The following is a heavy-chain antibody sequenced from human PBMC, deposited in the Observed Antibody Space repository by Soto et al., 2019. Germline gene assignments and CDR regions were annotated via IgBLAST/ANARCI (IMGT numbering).Heavy chain of an antibody. CDR2: ISGSGGST. J-gene: IGHJ4*02. V-gene: IGHV3-23*01. Sequence: GGSLRLSCAASGFTFSSYAMSWVRQAPGKGLEWVSAISGSGGSTYYADSVKGRFTISRDNSKNTLYLQMNSLRAEDTAVYYCAKSRTKGYILTGYYFDYWGQGTLVTVSS. D-gene: IGHD3-9*01. CDR3: AKSRTKGYILTGYYFDY. CDR1: GFTFSSYA.